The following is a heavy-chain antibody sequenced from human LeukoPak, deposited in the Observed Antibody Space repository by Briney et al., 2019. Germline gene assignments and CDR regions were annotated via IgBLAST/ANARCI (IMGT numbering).Heavy chain of an antibody. J-gene: IGHJ4*02. CDR3: AKDIGGENTSPFDY. CDR2: ISRNSGSI. D-gene: IGHD2/OR15-2a*01. V-gene: IGHV3-9*01. CDR1: GFTFDDYA. Sequence: PGGSLRLSCAASGFTFDDYAMHWVRQAPGKGLEWVSGISRNSGSIGYADSVKGRFTISRDNAKNSLYLQMNSLRAEDTALYYCAKDIGGENTSPFDYWGQGTLVTVPS.